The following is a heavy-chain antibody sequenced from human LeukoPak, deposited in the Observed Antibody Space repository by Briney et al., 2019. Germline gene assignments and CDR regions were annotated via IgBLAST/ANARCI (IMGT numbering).Heavy chain of an antibody. CDR3: ARDVVVGGTNY. J-gene: IGHJ4*02. CDR1: GFTVSYNY. CDR2: IYSGGST. Sequence: GGSLRLSCAASGFTVSYNYMSWVRQAPGKGLEWVSLIYSGGSTYYTDSVRGRFTISRDNSKNTLYLQMNSLRAEDTAVYYCARDVVVGGTNYWGQGTLVTVSS. V-gene: IGHV3-66*02. D-gene: IGHD1-26*01.